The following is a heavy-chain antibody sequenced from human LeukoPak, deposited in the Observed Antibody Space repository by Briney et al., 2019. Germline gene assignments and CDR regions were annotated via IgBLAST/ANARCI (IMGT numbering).Heavy chain of an antibody. Sequence: SETLSLTCTVSGAAISNYYWSWIRQTPEKGLEWMGHIHSSGGSSYYPSLKSRLTLSIDTSRNQLSLKLPSVTAADTAVYFCARLGSYHDFWGQGALVTVSS. J-gene: IGHJ4*02. D-gene: IGHD1-26*01. CDR3: ARLGSYHDF. CDR1: GAAISNYY. V-gene: IGHV4-4*09. CDR2: IHSSGGS.